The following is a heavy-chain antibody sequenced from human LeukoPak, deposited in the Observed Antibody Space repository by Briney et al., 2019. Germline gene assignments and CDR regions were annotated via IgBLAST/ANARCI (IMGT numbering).Heavy chain of an antibody. V-gene: IGHV1-2*02. CDR2: INPNSGGT. CDR1: GYTFTGYY. J-gene: IGHJ1*01. Sequence: ASVKVSCKASGYTFTGYYMHWVRQAPGQGREWMGWINPNSGGTNYAQKFQGRVTMTRDTSISTAYMELSRLRSDDTAVYYCARLPYNSDEYFQHWGQGTLVTVSS. D-gene: IGHD1-14*01. CDR3: ARLPYNSDEYFQH.